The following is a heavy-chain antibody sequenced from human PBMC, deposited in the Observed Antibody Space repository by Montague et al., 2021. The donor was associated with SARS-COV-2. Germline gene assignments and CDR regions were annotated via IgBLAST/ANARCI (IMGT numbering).Heavy chain of an antibody. CDR3: VREKYYFDDSGSK. V-gene: IGHV4-61*01. Sequence: SETLSLTCSVSGVSISSSSYYWSWVRQPPGKGLEWIGYVYHTGSTNYNPSLKSRVTLPIDTSKNQFSLNLTSVTAADTAVYYCVREKYYFDDSGSKWGQVTLVTV. CDR1: GVSISSSSYY. J-gene: IGHJ4*02. CDR2: VYHTGST. D-gene: IGHD3-22*01.